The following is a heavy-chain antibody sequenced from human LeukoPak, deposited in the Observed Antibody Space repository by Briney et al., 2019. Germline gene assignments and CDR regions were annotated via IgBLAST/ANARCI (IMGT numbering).Heavy chain of an antibody. V-gene: IGHV1-58*01. CDR2: IVVGSGNT. CDR1: GFTFTSSA. J-gene: IGHJ5*02. CDR3: ARVQYSSGWYWFDP. D-gene: IGHD6-19*01. Sequence: ASVKVSCKASGFTFTSSAVQWVRQARGQRLEWIGWIVVGSGNTNYAQKFQETVTITRDMSTSTAYMELSSLRSEDTAVYYCARVQYSSGWYWFDPWGQGTLVTVSS.